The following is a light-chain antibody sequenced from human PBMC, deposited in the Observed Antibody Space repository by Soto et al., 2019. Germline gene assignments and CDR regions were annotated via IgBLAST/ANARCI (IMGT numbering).Light chain of an antibody. J-gene: IGKJ1*01. V-gene: IGKV1-6*01. Sequence: HMTQSTSTLSASVGNSVTIACRASQGIRNDLAWYQQKPGRAPKLLIFAASNLHSGVPSRFSGSGSGTDFTLTISRLQTEDFATYYCLQLYNFPWTFGQGTKVDI. CDR3: LQLYNFPWT. CDR1: QGIRND. CDR2: AAS.